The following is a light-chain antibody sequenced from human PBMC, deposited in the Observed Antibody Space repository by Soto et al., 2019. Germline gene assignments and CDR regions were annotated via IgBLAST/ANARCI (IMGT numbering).Light chain of an antibody. V-gene: IGLV2-11*01. CDR1: SSDVGGYNY. CDR2: DVS. Sequence: QSALTQPRSVSGSPGQSATISCTGTSSDVGGYNYVSWYQQHPGKAPKLMIYDVSKRPSGVPDRFSGSKSGNTASLTISGLQAEDEADYYCCSYAGSPLYVFGTGTKLTVL. J-gene: IGLJ1*01. CDR3: CSYAGSPLYV.